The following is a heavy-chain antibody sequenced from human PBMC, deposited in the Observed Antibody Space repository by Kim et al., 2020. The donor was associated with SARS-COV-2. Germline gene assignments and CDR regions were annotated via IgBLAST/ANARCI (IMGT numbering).Heavy chain of an antibody. CDR2: ISSSSSYT. D-gene: IGHD1-1*01. V-gene: IGHV3-11*06. CDR1: GFTFSDYY. CDR3: ARDWQNGYYYYGMDV. Sequence: GGSLRLSCAASGFTFSDYYMSWIRQAPGKGLEWVSYISSSSSYTNYADSVKGRFTISRDNAKNSLYLQMNSLRAEDTAVYYCARDWQNGYYYYGMDVWGQGTTVTVSS. J-gene: IGHJ6*02.